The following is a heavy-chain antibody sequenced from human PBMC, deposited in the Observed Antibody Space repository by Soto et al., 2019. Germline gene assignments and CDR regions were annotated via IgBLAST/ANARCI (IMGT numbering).Heavy chain of an antibody. CDR2: IHYSGST. V-gene: IGHV4-31*03. Sequence: SETLSLTCTVSGGSISSGGYYWSWIRHHPGKGLEWIGYIHYSGSTYYNPSLKSRVIISLDTYKNEFSLRLSSVTAADTAVYYCARDISVADAFDIWGQGIMVTVS. CDR1: GGSISSGGYY. D-gene: IGHD6-19*01. J-gene: IGHJ3*02. CDR3: ARDISVADAFDI.